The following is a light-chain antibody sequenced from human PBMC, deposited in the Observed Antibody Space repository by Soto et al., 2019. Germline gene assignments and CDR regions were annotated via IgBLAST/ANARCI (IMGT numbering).Light chain of an antibody. J-gene: IGLJ3*02. CDR2: EVS. Sequence: QSALTQPPSASGSPGQSVTISCTGTSSDVGAYNYVSWYQQYPGKAPKLMIYEVSKRPSGVPDRFSGSKSGKTASLTVSGLQPEEDADYYCTSYAGSNIWVFGGVTKLTVL. CDR1: SSDVGAYNY. CDR3: TSYAGSNIWV. V-gene: IGLV2-8*01.